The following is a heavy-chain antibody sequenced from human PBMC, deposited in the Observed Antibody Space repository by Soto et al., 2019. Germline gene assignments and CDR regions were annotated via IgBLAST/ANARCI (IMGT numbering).Heavy chain of an antibody. CDR1: VFNFNIYA. Sequence: PVGSLRRSCAASVFNFNIYAMSWVRQAPGKGLEWVSSISGRGGSTFYGDSVKGRFTISRDDAKNTLYLQMNGLRAEDTALYYCAKESNHYDSSSYPTDGMDVWGQGTSVTVS. J-gene: IGHJ6*02. CDR2: ISGRGGST. V-gene: IGHV3-23*01. D-gene: IGHD3-22*01. CDR3: AKESNHYDSSSYPTDGMDV.